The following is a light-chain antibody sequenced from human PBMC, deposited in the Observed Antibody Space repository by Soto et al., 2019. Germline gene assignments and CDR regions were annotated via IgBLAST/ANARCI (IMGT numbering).Light chain of an antibody. CDR3: QQRGNWPWT. CDR1: QSVSSY. V-gene: IGKV3-11*01. Sequence: EIVLTQSPATLSLSPGERATLSCRASQSVSSYLAWYQQKPGQAPRLHIYDASNRATGIPARFSGSGSGTDFTLTISSLEPEDFAVYCCQQRGNWPWTFGQGTKVEIK. J-gene: IGKJ1*01. CDR2: DAS.